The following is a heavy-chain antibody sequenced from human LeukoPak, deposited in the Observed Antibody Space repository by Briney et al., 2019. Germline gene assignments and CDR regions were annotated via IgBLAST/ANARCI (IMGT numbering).Heavy chain of an antibody. CDR2: INAGNGNT. V-gene: IGHV1-3*01. D-gene: IGHD6-19*01. CDR1: GYTFTSYA. J-gene: IGHJ4*02. CDR3: ARGLGVAGSLDY. Sequence: GASVKVSCKASGYTFTSYAMHWVRQAPGQRLEWMGWINAGNGNTKYSQKFQGRVTITRDTSASTAYMELSSLRSEDTAVYYCARGLGVAGSLDYWGQGTLVTVSS.